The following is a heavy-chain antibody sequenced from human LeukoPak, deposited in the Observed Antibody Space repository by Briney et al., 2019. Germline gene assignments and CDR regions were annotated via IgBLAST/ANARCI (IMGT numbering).Heavy chain of an antibody. CDR1: GCSVSSYY. CDR3: ARVHLTSGGFDI. V-gene: IGHV4-4*07. J-gene: IGHJ3*02. CDR2: IYPSGST. D-gene: IGHD2-15*01. Sequence: SETLTLTCTVSGCSVSSYYLSWIRQPAGKGLEWFGRIYPSGSTDYNPSVKSRFTISIDTSKNQFSLQVSSLSAADTAVYYCARVHLTSGGFDIGGEGTMVTVSS.